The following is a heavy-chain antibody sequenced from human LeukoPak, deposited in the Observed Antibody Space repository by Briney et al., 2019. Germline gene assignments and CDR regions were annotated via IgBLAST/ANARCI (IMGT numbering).Heavy chain of an antibody. J-gene: IGHJ4*02. D-gene: IGHD3-16*01. Sequence: GESLKISCKGSGYSFTSYWIGWVRQMPGKGQEWMGIIYPGDSDTRYSPSFQGQVTISADKSISTAYLQWSSLKASDTAMYYCARGAVMAHYYFDYWGQGTLVTVSS. CDR1: GYSFTSYW. CDR3: ARGAVMAHYYFDY. CDR2: IYPGDSDT. V-gene: IGHV5-51*01.